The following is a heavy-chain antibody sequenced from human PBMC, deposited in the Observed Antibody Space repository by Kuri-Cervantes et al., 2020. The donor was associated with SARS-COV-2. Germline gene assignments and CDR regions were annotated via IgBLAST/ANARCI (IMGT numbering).Heavy chain of an antibody. D-gene: IGHD4-17*01. V-gene: IGHV5-51*01. J-gene: IGHJ6*03. CDR2: IYPGDSDT. CDR3: ARRAYGEQVDYYYMDV. Sequence: GESLKISCKGSGYSFTNYWIAWVRQMPGEGLEWMGIIYPGDSDTKYSPSFQGQVTISADKSISTAFLQWSSLKASDTATYYCARRAYGEQVDYYYMDVWGKGTTVTVSS. CDR1: GYSFTNYW.